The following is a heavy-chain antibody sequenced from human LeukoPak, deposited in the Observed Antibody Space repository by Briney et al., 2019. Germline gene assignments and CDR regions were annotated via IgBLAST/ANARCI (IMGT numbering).Heavy chain of an antibody. D-gene: IGHD2/OR15-2a*01. V-gene: IGHV4-59*01. CDR1: GGSISSYC. CDR2: IYYSGST. CDR3: ARGVLWSQLYFDY. Sequence: PSETLPLTCTVSGGSISSYCWNWIRQPPGKGLEWIGYIYYSGSTNYNPSLKSRVTISVDTSKNQFSLKLSSVTAADTAVYYCARGVLWSQLYFDYWGQGTLVTVSS. J-gene: IGHJ4*02.